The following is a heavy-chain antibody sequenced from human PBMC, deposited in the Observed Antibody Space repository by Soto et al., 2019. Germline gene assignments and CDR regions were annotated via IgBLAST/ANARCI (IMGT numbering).Heavy chain of an antibody. CDR2: IYYSGST. Sequence: SETLSLTCTVSGGSILDSTYYWAWIRQSPGKGLEWIGYIYYSGSTYYNPSLKSRVTISVDTSKNQFSLKLSSVTAADTAVYYCARAPLHPDYWGQGTLVTVSS. V-gene: IGHV4-31*03. J-gene: IGHJ4*02. D-gene: IGHD4-4*01. CDR3: ARAPLHPDY. CDR1: GGSILDSTYY.